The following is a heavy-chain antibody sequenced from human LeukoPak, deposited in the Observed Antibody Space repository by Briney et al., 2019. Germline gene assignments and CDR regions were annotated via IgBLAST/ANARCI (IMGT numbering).Heavy chain of an antibody. Sequence: SETLSLTCTVSGGSVSSYYWSWIRQPPGKGLEWIGYIYYSGSTNYDPSLKSRVTISVDTSKNQFSLKLSSVTAADTAVYHCARDNWNYGSSMDVWGQGTTVTVSS. D-gene: IGHD1-7*01. CDR3: ARDNWNYGSSMDV. CDR2: IYYSGST. J-gene: IGHJ6*02. V-gene: IGHV4-59*02. CDR1: GGSVSSYY.